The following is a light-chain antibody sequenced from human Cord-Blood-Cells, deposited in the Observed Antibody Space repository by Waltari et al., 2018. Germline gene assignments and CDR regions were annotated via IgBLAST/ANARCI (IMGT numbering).Light chain of an antibody. CDR1: SSGVGSYNL. Sequence: QSALPQPASVSGSPGQAITISCAGTSSGVGSYNLVSWYQLHPGKAPKIIIYEGSKRPSGVSNRFSGYKSGNTACLTSSGLQAEDEADYYCCAYAGSSNYVCGTRTQVTVL. CDR3: CAYAGSSNYV. V-gene: IGLV2-23*01. CDR2: EGS. J-gene: IGLJ1*01.